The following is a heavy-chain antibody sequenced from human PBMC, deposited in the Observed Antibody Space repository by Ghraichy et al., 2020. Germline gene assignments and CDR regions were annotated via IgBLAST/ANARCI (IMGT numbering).Heavy chain of an antibody. CDR2: VYNTGRT. CDR3: ARGPGILGMDV. J-gene: IGHJ6*02. CDR1: DGSISTYY. V-gene: IGHV4-59*01. D-gene: IGHD1-14*01. Sequence: SETLSLTCTVSDGSISTYYWSWIRQPPGKGLEWIGYVYNTGRTKYIPSLKSRVTISVDTSKNQFSLRLSSVTAADTAVYYCARGPGILGMDVWGQGTTVTVSS.